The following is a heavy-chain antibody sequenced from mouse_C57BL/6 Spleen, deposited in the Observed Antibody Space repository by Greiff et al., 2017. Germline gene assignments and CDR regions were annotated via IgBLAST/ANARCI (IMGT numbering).Heavy chain of an antibody. D-gene: IGHD3-2*02. V-gene: IGHV8-12*01. J-gene: IGHJ4*01. CDR1: GFSLSTSGMG. CDR2: IYWDDDK. Sequence: QVTLKESGPGILQSSQTLSLTCSFSGFSLSTSGMGVSWIRQPSGKGLEWLAHIYWDDDKRYNPSLKSRLTISKDTSRNQVFLKITSVDTADTATYDCARRAVYSSGYNAMDYWGQGTSVTVSS. CDR3: ARRAVYSSGYNAMDY.